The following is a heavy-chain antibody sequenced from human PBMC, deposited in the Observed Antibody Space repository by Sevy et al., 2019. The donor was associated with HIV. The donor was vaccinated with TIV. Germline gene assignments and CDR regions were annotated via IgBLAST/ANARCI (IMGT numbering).Heavy chain of an antibody. CDR2: ISSSSNTI. CDR1: GFTFSNYN. CDR3: AREGGYSDQGMDV. Sequence: GGSLRLSCAASGFTFSNYNMNWVRQAPGKGLEWASYISSSSNTIYYADSVKGRFTISRDNDKYSLYLEMNSLRAEDTAVYYCAREGGYSDQGMDVWGLGTTVTVSS. D-gene: IGHD5-12*01. V-gene: IGHV3-48*01. J-gene: IGHJ6*02.